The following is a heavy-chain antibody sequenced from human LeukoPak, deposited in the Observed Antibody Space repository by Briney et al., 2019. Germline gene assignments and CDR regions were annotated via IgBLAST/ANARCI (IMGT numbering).Heavy chain of an antibody. CDR2: LTGGSDNS. J-gene: IGHJ6*03. V-gene: IGHV3-23*01. CDR3: AKEMEGNYYYYYYMDV. Sequence: GGSLRLSCAASGFTFSSSAMTWVRQAPGKGLEWVSSLTGGSDNSEHADSVKGRFSISRDNSKNTLYLQMNSLTAEDTAVYYCAKEMEGNYYYYYYMDVWGKGTTVTVSS. CDR1: GFTFSSSA. D-gene: IGHD4-23*01.